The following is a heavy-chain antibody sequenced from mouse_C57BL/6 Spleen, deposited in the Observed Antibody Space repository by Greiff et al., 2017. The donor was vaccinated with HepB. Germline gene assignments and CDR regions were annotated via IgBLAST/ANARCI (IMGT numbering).Heavy chain of an antibody. J-gene: IGHJ3*01. V-gene: IGHV1-62-2*01. CDR1: GYTFTEYT. CDR3: ARHEDRSFTQTDGWFAY. CDR2: FYPGSGSI. Sequence: VQLQQSGAELVKPGASVKLSCKASGYTFTEYTIHWVKQRSGQGLEWIGWFYPGSGSIKYNEKFKDKATLTADKSSSTVYMELSRLTSEDSAVYFCARHEDRSFTQTDGWFAYWGQGTLVTVSA.